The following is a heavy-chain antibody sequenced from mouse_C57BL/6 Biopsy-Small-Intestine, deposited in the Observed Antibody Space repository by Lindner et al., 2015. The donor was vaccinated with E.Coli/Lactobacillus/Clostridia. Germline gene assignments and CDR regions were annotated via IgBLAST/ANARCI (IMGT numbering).Heavy chain of an antibody. CDR2: INCGDARI. D-gene: IGHD1-3*01. CDR3: ARGRYSGNFYILEALDA. V-gene: IGHV1S29*02. Sequence: SVKVSCKTSGFTFSDFTIHWVRQAPGQRPEWMGWINCGDARIEYSQKFQARVTMTRDTSATTVYMELSSLRSEDSAVYFCARGRYSGNFYILEALDAWGQGTMVTVSS. J-gene: IGHJ3*01. CDR1: GFTFSDFT.